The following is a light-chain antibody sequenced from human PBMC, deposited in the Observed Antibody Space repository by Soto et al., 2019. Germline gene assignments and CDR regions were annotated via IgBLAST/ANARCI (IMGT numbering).Light chain of an antibody. CDR1: QSISSY. V-gene: IGKV3-11*01. CDR3: QQRSNWSLT. CDR2: DAY. Sequence: EIVLTQSPATLSLSPGERATLSCRASQSISSYLAWYQQKPGQAPRLLIYDAYNRAAGVPARFSGSGSGTDFTLTISSLEPEDFAVYYCQQRSNWSLTFGGGTKVEIQ. J-gene: IGKJ4*01.